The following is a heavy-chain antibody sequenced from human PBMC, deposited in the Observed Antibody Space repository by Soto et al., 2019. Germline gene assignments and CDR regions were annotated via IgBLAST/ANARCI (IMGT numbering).Heavy chain of an antibody. CDR1: GFTFRSYV. CDR2: TSYDGSNN. CDR3: ARWGTRGGLDV. J-gene: IGHJ4*02. V-gene: IGHV3-33*05. Sequence: QVQLVESGGGVVQPGTSLRLSCVGSGFTFRSYVIHWVRQAPGKGLEWVALTSYDGSNNFYGDSVKGRFTISRQNSRNSVELQMDSVTFEDTALYYCARWGTRGGLDVWGQGTLVSVSS. D-gene: IGHD3-16*01.